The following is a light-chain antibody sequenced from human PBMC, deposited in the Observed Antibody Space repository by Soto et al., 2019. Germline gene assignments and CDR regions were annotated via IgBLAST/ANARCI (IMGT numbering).Light chain of an antibody. CDR3: CSPATSHTYV. CDR1: SSDIGHYDY. V-gene: IGLV2-14*03. Sequence: QPVLTQPASVTLSPGESVTISCTGTSSDIGHYDYVSLYQQHPGKAPKLMIYHVTYRPSGVSNRYSGSKSGNSAALTISGLQADDEADYYCCSPATSHTYVFGSGTKVTVL. CDR2: HVT. J-gene: IGLJ1*01.